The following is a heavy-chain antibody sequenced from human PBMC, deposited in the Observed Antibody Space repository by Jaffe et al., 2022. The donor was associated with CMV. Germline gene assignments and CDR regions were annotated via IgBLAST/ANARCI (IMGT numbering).Heavy chain of an antibody. V-gene: IGHV3-9*01. CDR2: ISWNSGSI. Sequence: EVQLVESGGGLVQPGRSLRLSCAASGFTFEDYAMHWVRQAPGKGLEWVAGISWNSGSIGYADSVKGRFTISRDNAKNFLFLQMNSLRTEDAALYYCVKDFNFDWLGGDAFDVGGLGTMVSVSS. D-gene: IGHD3-9*01. CDR1: GFTFEDYA. CDR3: VKDFNFDWLGGDAFDV. J-gene: IGHJ3*01.